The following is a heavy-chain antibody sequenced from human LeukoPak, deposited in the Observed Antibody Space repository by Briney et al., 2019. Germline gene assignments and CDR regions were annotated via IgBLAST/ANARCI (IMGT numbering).Heavy chain of an antibody. J-gene: IGHJ4*02. Sequence: PGRSLRLSCAASGFTFSSYGMHWVRQAPGKGLEWVAVISYDGSDKYYTDSVKGRFTISRDNSKNTLYLQMNSLRADDTAVYYCAKAQGTLWAAFDYWGQGTLATVSS. CDR3: AKAQGTLWAAFDY. CDR2: ISYDGSDK. CDR1: GFTFSSYG. D-gene: IGHD3-10*01. V-gene: IGHV3-30*18.